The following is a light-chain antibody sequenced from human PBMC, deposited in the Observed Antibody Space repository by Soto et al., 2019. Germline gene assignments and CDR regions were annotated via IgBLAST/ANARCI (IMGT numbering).Light chain of an antibody. CDR1: QTVYNN. CDR3: QQYTAWPLT. V-gene: IGKV3-15*01. Sequence: IVMTQSPATLSVSPGEKATLSCRASQTVYNNLAWYQPKPGQAPRLLVYFASTRATGIPARFSGSGSGTEFSLTISSLQSEDFALYYCQQYTAWPLTFGGGTKVETK. CDR2: FAS. J-gene: IGKJ4*01.